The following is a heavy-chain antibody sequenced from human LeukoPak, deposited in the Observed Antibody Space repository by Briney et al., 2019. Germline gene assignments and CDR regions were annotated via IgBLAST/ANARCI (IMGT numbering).Heavy chain of an antibody. V-gene: IGHV3-11*06. CDR3: AREQPGGYSNGMDV. J-gene: IGHJ6*02. CDR1: GFTFSDYY. Sequence: GGSLRLSCAASGFTFSDYYMSWIRQAPGKGLEWVSYISSSSSYTNYADSVKGRFTISRDNAKSSLYLQMNSLRAEDTAVYYCAREQPGGYSNGMDVWGQGTTVTVSS. CDR2: ISSSSSYT. D-gene: IGHD6-13*01.